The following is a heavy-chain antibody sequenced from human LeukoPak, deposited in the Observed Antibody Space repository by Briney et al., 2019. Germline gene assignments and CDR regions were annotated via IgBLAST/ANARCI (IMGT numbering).Heavy chain of an antibody. V-gene: IGHV1-69*04. Sequence: SVKVSCKASGGTFRSYAISRVRQAPGQGLEWMGRIIPILGIANYAQKFQGRVTITADKSTSTAYMELSSLRSEDTAVYYCAREVVVTYYFDYWGQGTLVTVSS. CDR1: GGTFRSYA. D-gene: IGHD2-21*02. CDR2: IIPILGIA. CDR3: AREVVVTYYFDY. J-gene: IGHJ4*02.